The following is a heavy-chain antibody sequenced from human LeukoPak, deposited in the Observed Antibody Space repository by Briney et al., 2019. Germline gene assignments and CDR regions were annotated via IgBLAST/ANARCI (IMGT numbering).Heavy chain of an antibody. CDR2: IWYDGSNK. V-gene: IGHV3-33*01. D-gene: IGHD2-15*01. Sequence: PGRSLRLSCAASGFTFSSYGMHWVRQAPGKGLEWVAVIWYDGSNKYYTDFVKGRFTISRDNSKNTLYLQMNSLRAEDTAVYYCARGQYSPDYWGQGTLVTVSS. J-gene: IGHJ4*02. CDR3: ARGQYSPDY. CDR1: GFTFSSYG.